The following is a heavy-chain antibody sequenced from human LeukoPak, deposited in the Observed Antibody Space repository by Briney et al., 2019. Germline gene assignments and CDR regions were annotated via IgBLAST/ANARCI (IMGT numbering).Heavy chain of an antibody. V-gene: IGHV3-23*01. D-gene: IGHD5-18*01. Sequence: PGGSLRLSCEVSGFTFSSYAMSWVRQAPRKGLEWVSTISSMGGSTYYAGSVKGRFTISRDNSKNALYVQMNSLRVEDTAVYYCARAGIPVTFLDYWGQGTLVTVSS. CDR2: ISSMGGST. CDR3: ARAGIPVTFLDY. CDR1: GFTFSSYA. J-gene: IGHJ4*02.